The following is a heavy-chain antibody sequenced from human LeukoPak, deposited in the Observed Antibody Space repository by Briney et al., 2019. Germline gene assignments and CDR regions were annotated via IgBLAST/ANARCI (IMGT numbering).Heavy chain of an antibody. J-gene: IGHJ3*02. CDR2: IYYNGDT. V-gene: IGHV4-59*01. Sequence: PSETLSLTCTVSGGSISNYYWNWIRQPPGKGLEWIGYIYYNGDTKYIPSLKSRVTISVDTSKHQFSLKLTSVTAADAAVYYCARSRITFDSSGYGDAFNIWGQGTMVTVSS. CDR3: ARSRITFDSSGYGDAFNI. CDR1: GGSISNYY. D-gene: IGHD3-10*01.